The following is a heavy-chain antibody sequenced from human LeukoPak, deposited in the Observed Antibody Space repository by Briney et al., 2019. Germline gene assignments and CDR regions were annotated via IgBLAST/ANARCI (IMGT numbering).Heavy chain of an antibody. Sequence: SETLSLTCTVSGGSISSYYWTWVRQPPGKRLEWIGYIFHTGSTNYNPSLKSRVTMSLDTSKNQFSLKLSSVTAADTAVYYCARHAGGYTNFDSWGQGALVTVSS. J-gene: IGHJ4*02. CDR1: GGSISSYY. D-gene: IGHD3-10*01. CDR3: ARHAGGYTNFDS. V-gene: IGHV4-59*08. CDR2: IFHTGST.